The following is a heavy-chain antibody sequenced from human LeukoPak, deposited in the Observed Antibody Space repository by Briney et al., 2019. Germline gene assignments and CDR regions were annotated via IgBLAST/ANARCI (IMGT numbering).Heavy chain of an antibody. V-gene: IGHV3-33*01. CDR2: IWFDGSNK. D-gene: IGHD2-2*01. CDR3: ARDPSYCSSTSCYVGGPLYYYYPMDV. J-gene: IGHJ6*02. CDR1: GFTFSTSG. Sequence: GGSLRLSCAASGFTFSTSGMHWVRQAPGKGLEWVAVIWFDGSNKHYADSVKGRFTISRDNSENTLYLQMNSLGAEDTAVYYCARDPSYCSSTSCYVGGPLYYYYPMDVWGQGTTVTVSS.